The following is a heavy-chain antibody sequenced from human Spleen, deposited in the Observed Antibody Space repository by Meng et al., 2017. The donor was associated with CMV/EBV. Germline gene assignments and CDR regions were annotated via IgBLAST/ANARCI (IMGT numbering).Heavy chain of an antibody. CDR2: ISSSSSYI. V-gene: IGHV3-21*01. D-gene: IGHD3-10*01. CDR1: GFTFSSYS. Sequence: GESLKISCAASGFTFSSYSMNWVRQAPGKGLEWVSSISSSSSYIYYADSVKGRFTISRDNAKNSLYLQMSSLRAEDTAVYYCARAPSGVNYYYYYGMDVWGQGTTVTVSS. CDR3: ARAPSGVNYYYYYGMDV. J-gene: IGHJ6*02.